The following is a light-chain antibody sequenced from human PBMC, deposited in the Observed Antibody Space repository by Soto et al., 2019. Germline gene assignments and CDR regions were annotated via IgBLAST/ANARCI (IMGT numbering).Light chain of an antibody. CDR3: QQYGGSPWT. CDR2: GAT. V-gene: IGKV3-20*01. Sequence: EIVLTQSPGTLSLSPGERVTLSCRASQSVSSSFLAWYQQKPGQAPRLLIDGATSMATGIPDRFSGSGSGTDVTITIRRLEPEDFAVYYCQQYGGSPWTFGQGTKVEIK. J-gene: IGKJ1*01. CDR1: QSVSSSF.